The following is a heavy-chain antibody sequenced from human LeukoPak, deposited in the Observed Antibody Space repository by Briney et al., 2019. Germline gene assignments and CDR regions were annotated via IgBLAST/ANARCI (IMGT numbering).Heavy chain of an antibody. D-gene: IGHD3-16*01. Sequence: ASVKVSCKASGYTFTSYDINWVRQATGQGLEWMGWMNPNSGNTGYAQKFQGRVTMTRNTSISTAYMELSSLRSDDTAVYYCARVVVPAGGGVVDYWGQGTLVTVSS. CDR3: ARVVVPAGGGVVDY. V-gene: IGHV1-8*01. CDR1: GYTFTSYD. CDR2: MNPNSGNT. J-gene: IGHJ4*02.